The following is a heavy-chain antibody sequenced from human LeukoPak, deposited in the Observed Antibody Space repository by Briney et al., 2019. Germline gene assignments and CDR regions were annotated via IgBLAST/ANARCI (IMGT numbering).Heavy chain of an antibody. V-gene: IGHV4-59*01. Sequence: SETLSLTCTVSGGSISSYYWSWIRQPPGKGLEWIGYIYYSGSTNYNPSLKSRVTISVDTSKNQFSLKLSSVTAADTAVYYCARSSSSSRKYCFDYWGQGALVTVSS. CDR2: IYYSGST. CDR3: ARSSSSSRKYCFDY. J-gene: IGHJ4*02. D-gene: IGHD6-6*01. CDR1: GGSISSYY.